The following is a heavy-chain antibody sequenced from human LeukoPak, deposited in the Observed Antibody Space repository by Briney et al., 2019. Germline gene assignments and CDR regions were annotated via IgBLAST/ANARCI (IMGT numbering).Heavy chain of an antibody. CDR2: IIPIFGTA. D-gene: IGHD3-10*01. CDR3: ARGSVVRGVIITSGFDY. J-gene: IGHJ4*02. V-gene: IGHV1-69*08. Sequence: SVTVSFKASGGTFSIYTISWVRQAPGQGLEWMGRIIPIFGTANYAQKFQGRVTITADKSTSTAYMELSSLRSEDTAVYYCARGSVVRGVIITSGFDYWGQGTLVTVSS. CDR1: GGTFSIYT.